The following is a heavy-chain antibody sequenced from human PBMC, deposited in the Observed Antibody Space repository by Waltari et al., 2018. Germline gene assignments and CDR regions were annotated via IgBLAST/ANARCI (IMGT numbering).Heavy chain of an antibody. J-gene: IGHJ6*02. D-gene: IGHD3-10*01. CDR3: ATRANYYYGSGSHYYGMDV. V-gene: IGHV3-48*01. CDR1: GFTFSSYS. Sequence: EVQLVESGGGLVQPGGSLRLSCAASGFTFSSYSMNWVRQAPGKGLEWVSYISSSSSTIYYADSVKGRFTISRDNAKNSLYLQMNSLRAEDTAVYYCATRANYYYGSGSHYYGMDVWGQGP. CDR2: ISSSSSTI.